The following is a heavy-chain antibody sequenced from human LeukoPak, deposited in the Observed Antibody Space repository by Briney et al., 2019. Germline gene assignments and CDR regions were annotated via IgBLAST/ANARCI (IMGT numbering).Heavy chain of an antibody. CDR2: INHSGST. Sequence: PSETLSLTCAVYGGSFSGYYWSWIRQPPGKGLEWIGEINHSGSTNYNPSLKSRVTISVDTSKNQFSLKLSSVTAADPAVYYCARTKQRDAFEIWGQGTMVTVSS. CDR3: ARTKQRDAFEI. V-gene: IGHV4-34*01. CDR1: GGSFSGYY. J-gene: IGHJ3*02. D-gene: IGHD6-25*01.